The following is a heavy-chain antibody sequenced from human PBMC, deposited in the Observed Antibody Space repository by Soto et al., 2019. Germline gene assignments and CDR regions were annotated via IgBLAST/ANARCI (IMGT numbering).Heavy chain of an antibody. J-gene: IGHJ6*02. V-gene: IGHV3-43*01. CDR3: AKDMWTDYGKPYYYYGMDV. Sequence: EVQLVESGGVVVQPGGSLRLSCAASGFTFDDYTMHWVRQAPGKGLEWVSLISWDGGSTYYADSVKGRFTISRDNSKNSLYLQMNSLRTEDTALYYCAKDMWTDYGKPYYYYGMDVWGQGTTVTVSS. CDR2: ISWDGGST. CDR1: GFTFDDYT. D-gene: IGHD4-17*01.